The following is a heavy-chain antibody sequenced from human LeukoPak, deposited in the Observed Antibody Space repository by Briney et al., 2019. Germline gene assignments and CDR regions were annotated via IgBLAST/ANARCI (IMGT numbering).Heavy chain of an antibody. J-gene: IGHJ4*02. Sequence: SETLSLTCTVSGGSISSDNSYWGWIRQPPGKGLEWIGTNYFTGNTYYNPSLNSRVTISADTSKNQFSLKLSSVTAADTAVYYCARLWFGELSPFDYWGQGTLVTVSS. D-gene: IGHD3-10*01. CDR3: ARLWFGELSPFDY. CDR1: GGSISSDNSY. CDR2: NYFTGNT. V-gene: IGHV4-39*07.